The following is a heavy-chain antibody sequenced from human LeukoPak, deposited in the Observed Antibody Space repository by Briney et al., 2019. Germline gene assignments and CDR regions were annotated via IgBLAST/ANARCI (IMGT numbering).Heavy chain of an antibody. CDR2: IWFDKNQ. CDR1: GFILNDYG. CDR3: ARDRHCVNGVCHSPPGMDV. J-gene: IGHJ6*02. D-gene: IGHD2-8*01. Sequence: GGSLRLSCAASGFILNDYGMHWVRQAPGKGLEWVADIWFDKNQHFADSVRGRFAISRDNSKNTVYLQINSLRAEDTAVYYCARDRHCVNGVCHSPPGMDVWGQGTTVTVSS. V-gene: IGHV3-33*01.